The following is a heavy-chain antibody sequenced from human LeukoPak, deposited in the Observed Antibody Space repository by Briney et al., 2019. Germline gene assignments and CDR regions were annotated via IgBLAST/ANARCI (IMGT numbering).Heavy chain of an antibody. Sequence: ASVKVSCKASGGTFSSYGISWVRQAPGQGLEWMGWISAYNGNTNYAQKLQGRVTMTTDTSTSTAYMELRSLRSDDTAVYYCARAYYYDSSGYYSDFDYWGQGTLVTVSS. CDR3: ARAYYYDSSGYYSDFDY. CDR1: GGTFSSYG. D-gene: IGHD3-22*01. J-gene: IGHJ4*02. CDR2: ISAYNGNT. V-gene: IGHV1-18*01.